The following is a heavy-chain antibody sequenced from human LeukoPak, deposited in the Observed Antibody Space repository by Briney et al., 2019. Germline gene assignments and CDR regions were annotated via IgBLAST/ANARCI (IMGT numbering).Heavy chain of an antibody. CDR1: GFTFSSYA. CDR2: ISGSGGST. D-gene: IGHD3-22*01. J-gene: IGHJ4*02. CDR3: AKDPGRYYDSSGCDGLYFDY. Sequence: GGSLRLSCAAFGFTFSSYAMSWVRQAPGKGLEWVSAISGSGGSTSHADSVKGRFTIPRDNSKNTLYLQMNSLRAEDTAVYYCAKDPGRYYDSSGCDGLYFDYWGQGTLVTVSS. V-gene: IGHV3-23*01.